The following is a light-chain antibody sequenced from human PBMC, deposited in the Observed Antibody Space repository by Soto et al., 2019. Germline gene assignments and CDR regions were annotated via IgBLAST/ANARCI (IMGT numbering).Light chain of an antibody. CDR2: YVY. V-gene: IGLV2-14*03. J-gene: IGLJ1*01. CDR3: SAYTVSRTAV. Sequence: QSVVTHPASVSGSPGQAISISCTGTSFDDGAYYFVSWQQQLPFKDPKPKICYVYFLASWFSYPFSCSMSVNTGSLIIFWLQGEDEADYYCSAYTVSRTAVFGTGT. CDR1: SFDDGAYYF.